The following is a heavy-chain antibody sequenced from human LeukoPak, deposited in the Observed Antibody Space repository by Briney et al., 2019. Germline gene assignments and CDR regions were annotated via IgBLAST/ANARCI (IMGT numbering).Heavy chain of an antibody. CDR2: IGGSGDSI. D-gene: IGHD1-7*01. CDR1: GFTFSDCT. V-gene: IGHV3-21*01. J-gene: IGHJ4*02. CDR3: ARDRNWNYDY. Sequence: GGSLRLSCAASGFTFSDCTMDWVRQAPGKGLEWVSSIGGSGDSIYYADSVKGRFTISRDNAKNSLDLQMNSLRAEDTAVYYCARDRNWNYDYWGQGTLVTVSS.